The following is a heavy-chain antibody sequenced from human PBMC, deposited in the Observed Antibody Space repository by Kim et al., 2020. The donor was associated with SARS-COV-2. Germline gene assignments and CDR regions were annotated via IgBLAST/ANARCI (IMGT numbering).Heavy chain of an antibody. Sequence: GGSLRLSCAASGFTFSSYGMHWVRQAPGKGLEWVAVIWYDGSNKYYADSVKGRFTISRDNSKNTLYLQMNSLRAEDTAVYYCARDWGTSPDDAFDIWGQGNIVTVAS. D-gene: IGHD3-16*01. V-gene: IGHV3-33*01. CDR1: GFTFSSYG. CDR2: IWYDGSNK. J-gene: IGHJ3*02. CDR3: ARDWGTSPDDAFDI.